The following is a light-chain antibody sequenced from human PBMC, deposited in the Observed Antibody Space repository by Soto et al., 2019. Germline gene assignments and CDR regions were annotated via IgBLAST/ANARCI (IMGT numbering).Light chain of an antibody. CDR2: GAS. J-gene: IGKJ1*01. CDR3: QQYGSSPRT. Sequence: EIVLTQSPGNLSLSPGERATLSCRASQSVRSSYLAWYQQKPGQAPRLLIYGASSRATGIPDRFSGSGSGTDFTITISRLEPEDLAAYYCQQYGSSPRTFGQVTKVEIK. CDR1: QSVRSSY. V-gene: IGKV3-20*01.